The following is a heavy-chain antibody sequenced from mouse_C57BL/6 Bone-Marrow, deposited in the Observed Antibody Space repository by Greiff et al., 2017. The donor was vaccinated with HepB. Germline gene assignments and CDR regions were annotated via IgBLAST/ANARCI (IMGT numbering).Heavy chain of an antibody. D-gene: IGHD2-4*01. V-gene: IGHV1-59*01. Sequence: QVQLQQPGAELVRPGTSVKLSCKASGYTFTSYWMHWVKQRPGQGLEWIGVIDPSDSYTNYNQKFKGKATLTVDTSSSTAYMQLSSLPSEDSAVYYCARTLYDYDGDYWGQGTTLTVSS. CDR2: IDPSDSYT. J-gene: IGHJ2*01. CDR3: ARTLYDYDGDY. CDR1: GYTFTSYW.